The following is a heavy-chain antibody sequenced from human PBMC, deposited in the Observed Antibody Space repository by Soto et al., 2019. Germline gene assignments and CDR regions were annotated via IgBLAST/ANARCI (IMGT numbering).Heavy chain of an antibody. J-gene: IGHJ4*02. D-gene: IGHD3-22*01. Sequence: QVQLQESGPGLVKPSQTLSLTCTVSGGSISSGGYYWSWIRQHPGKGLEWIGYIYYSGNTYYNPSRKSPVNISEDTSKNQFSLKLSSVTAADTAVYYCARATYYYDSSGYSDRVLDYWGQGTLVTVSS. CDR2: IYYSGNT. CDR1: GGSISSGGYY. CDR3: ARATYYYDSSGYSDRVLDY. V-gene: IGHV4-31*01.